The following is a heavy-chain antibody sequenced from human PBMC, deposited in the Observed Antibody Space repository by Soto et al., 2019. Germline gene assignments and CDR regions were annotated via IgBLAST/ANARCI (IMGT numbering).Heavy chain of an antibody. CDR3: ANPPWQWYYDFWSGYYPDAFDI. V-gene: IGHV1-46*01. D-gene: IGHD3-3*01. CDR2: INPSGGST. CDR1: GYTFTSYY. Sequence: ASVKVSCKASGYTFTSYYMHWVRQAPGQGLEWMGIINPSGGSTTYAQKFQGRVTMTRDTSTSTVYMELSSLRAEDTAVYYCANPPWQWYYDFWSGYYPDAFDIWGQGTMVTVSS. J-gene: IGHJ3*02.